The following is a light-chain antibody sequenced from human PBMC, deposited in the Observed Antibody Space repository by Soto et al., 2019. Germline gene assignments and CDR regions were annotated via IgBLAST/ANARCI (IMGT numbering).Light chain of an antibody. V-gene: IGLV2-11*01. J-gene: IGLJ3*02. Sequence: QSVLTQPRSVSGSPGQSVTISCTGTSSDVGGYNYVSWYQQHPGKAPKLMIYEVSKRPSGVPDRFSGSKSGNTASLTVSGLQAEDEADYFCCSYTASDLWVFGGGTKLTVL. CDR2: EVS. CDR1: SSDVGGYNY. CDR3: CSYTASDLWV.